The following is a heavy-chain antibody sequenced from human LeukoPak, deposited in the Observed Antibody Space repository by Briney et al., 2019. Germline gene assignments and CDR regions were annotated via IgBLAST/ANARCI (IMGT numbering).Heavy chain of an antibody. J-gene: IGHJ3*02. Sequence: GGSLRLSCAASGFPFSDYYMSWIRQAPGKGLEWVSYISSSGSTIYYADSVKGRFTISRDNAKNSLYLQMNSLRAEDTAVYYCARGADRYFDWSDAFDIWGQGTMVTVSS. V-gene: IGHV3-11*01. CDR2: ISSSGSTI. CDR1: GFPFSDYY. D-gene: IGHD3-9*01. CDR3: ARGADRYFDWSDAFDI.